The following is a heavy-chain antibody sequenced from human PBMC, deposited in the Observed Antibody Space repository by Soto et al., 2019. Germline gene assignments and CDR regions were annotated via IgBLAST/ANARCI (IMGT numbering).Heavy chain of an antibody. CDR1: GDSVSSNSAA. CDR3: ARGGHSSGWYGDAFDI. D-gene: IGHD6-19*01. CDR2: TYYRSKWYN. J-gene: IGHJ3*02. Sequence: QSQTLSLTCAISGDSVSSNSAAWNWIRQSPSRGLEWLGRTYYRSKWYNDYAVSVKSRITINPDTSKNQFSLQLNSVTPEDTAVYYCARGGHSSGWYGDAFDIWGQGTMVTVSS. V-gene: IGHV6-1*01.